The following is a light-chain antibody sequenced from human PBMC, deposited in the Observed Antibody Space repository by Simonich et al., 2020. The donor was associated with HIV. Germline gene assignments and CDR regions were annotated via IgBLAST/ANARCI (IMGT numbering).Light chain of an antibody. J-gene: IGKJ2*01. CDR2: WAA. Sequence: DIVMTQSPDSLAVSLGERATINCKSSQSVLYSSNNKNYIAWYQQQPGQPPKLLIYWAAARESGVPDRFSGSGSGTDFTLTSSGLQAEDVAVYYCQQYYSTPYTFGQGTKLEIK. CDR3: QQYYSTPYT. CDR1: QSVLYSSNNKNY. V-gene: IGKV4-1*01.